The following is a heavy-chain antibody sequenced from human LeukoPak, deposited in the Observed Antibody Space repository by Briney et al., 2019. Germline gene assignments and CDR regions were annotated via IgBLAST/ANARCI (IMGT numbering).Heavy chain of an antibody. CDR3: ARVSIGWYSLDY. Sequence: SETLSLTCTVSGASISSYYWSWIRQPPGKGLEWIGYIYYSGRTNYTPSLKSRVTISVDTSKNQFSLKLGSVTAADTAVYYCARVSIGWYSLDYWGQGTLVTVSS. CDR2: IYYSGRT. J-gene: IGHJ4*02. D-gene: IGHD6-19*01. CDR1: GASISSYY. V-gene: IGHV4-59*01.